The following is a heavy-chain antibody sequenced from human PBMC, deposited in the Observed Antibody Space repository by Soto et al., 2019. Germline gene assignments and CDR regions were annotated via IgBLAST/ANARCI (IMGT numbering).Heavy chain of an antibody. Sequence: GGSLRLSCAASGFTFSSYAMSWVRQAPGKGLEWVSAISGSGGSTYYADSVKGRFTISRDNSKNTLYLQMNSLRAEDTAVYYCAKVRCSDGSCYEGFAYWGQGTLVTVSS. J-gene: IGHJ4*02. V-gene: IGHV3-23*01. D-gene: IGHD2-15*01. CDR3: AKVRCSDGSCYEGFAY. CDR2: ISGSGGST. CDR1: GFTFSSYA.